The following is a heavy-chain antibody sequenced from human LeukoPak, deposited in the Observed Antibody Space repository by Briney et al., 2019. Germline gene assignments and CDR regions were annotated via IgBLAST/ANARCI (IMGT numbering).Heavy chain of an antibody. CDR3: ARAPVDRYYYYYYGMDV. Sequence: SETLSLTCTVSGGSISSYYWSWIRQPPGKGLEWIGYIYYSGSTIYNPSLKSRVTISVDTSKNQFSLKLSSVTAADTAVYYCARAPVDRYYYYYYGMDVWGQGTTVTVSS. CDR1: GGSISSYY. CDR2: IYYSGST. V-gene: IGHV4-59*01. J-gene: IGHJ6*02.